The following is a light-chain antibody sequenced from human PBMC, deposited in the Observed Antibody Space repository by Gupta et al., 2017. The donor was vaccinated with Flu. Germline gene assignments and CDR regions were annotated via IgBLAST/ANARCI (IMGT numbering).Light chain of an antibody. Sequence: SSLSASVGDRGTITCRASQSISSYLNWYKQKPGKAPKLLIYAASSWQSGVPSRFSGSGYGTDLTLTISSRQPEDFASYYCQQSYSNLSWTFGQGTKMEIK. CDR2: AAS. V-gene: IGKV1-39*01. J-gene: IGKJ2*02. CDR1: QSISSY. CDR3: QQSYSNLSWT.